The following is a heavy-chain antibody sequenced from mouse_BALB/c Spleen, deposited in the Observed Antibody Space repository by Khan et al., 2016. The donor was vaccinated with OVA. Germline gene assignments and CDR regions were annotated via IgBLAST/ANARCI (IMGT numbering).Heavy chain of an antibody. Sequence: VQLQQSGPEVVKPGASVKISCKASGYTFTDYNLDWVRQRHGKSLEWIGYFFPNSGGSGYNQKFKTKATLTVDISSNTAYMDLRSLTSDDSAVYYCVRSGYGSFAFWGQGTLVTVSA. CDR1: GYTFTDYN. V-gene: IGHV1S29*02. CDR3: VRSGYGSFAF. D-gene: IGHD1-2*01. J-gene: IGHJ3*01. CDR2: FFPNSGGS.